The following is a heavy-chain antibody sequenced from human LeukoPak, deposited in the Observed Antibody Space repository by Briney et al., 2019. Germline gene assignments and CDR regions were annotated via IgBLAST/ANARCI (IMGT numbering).Heavy chain of an antibody. V-gene: IGHV4-61*01. Sequence: SETLSLTCTVSGGSFSSSSYYWSWIRQPPGKGLEWIGYLSYSGSTSYNPSLKSRVSISVDTSKNQFSLKLSSVTAADTAVYYCARYPHCSSTDCYVTWGQGTLVIVPA. CDR3: ARYPHCSSTDCYVT. CDR2: LSYSGST. D-gene: IGHD2-2*01. J-gene: IGHJ4*02. CDR1: GGSFSSSSYY.